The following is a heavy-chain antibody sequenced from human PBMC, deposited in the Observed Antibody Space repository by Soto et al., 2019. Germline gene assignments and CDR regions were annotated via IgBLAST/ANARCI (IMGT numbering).Heavy chain of an antibody. V-gene: IGHV3-11*01. D-gene: IGHD2-15*01. Sequence: GGSLRLSCAASGFTFSDYYMSWIRQAPGKGLEWVSYISSSGSTIYYADSVKGRFTISRDNAKNSLYLQMNSLRAEDTAVYYCARYCSGGSCYRGGFDYWGQGTLVTVSS. J-gene: IGHJ4*02. CDR2: ISSSGSTI. CDR3: ARYCSGGSCYRGGFDY. CDR1: GFTFSDYY.